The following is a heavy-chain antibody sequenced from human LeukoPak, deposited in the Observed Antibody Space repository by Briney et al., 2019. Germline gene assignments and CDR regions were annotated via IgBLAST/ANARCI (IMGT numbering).Heavy chain of an antibody. Sequence: PGGSLRLPCTACGFHFKNYAKQWLRQAPGKGLEYVSAISSSGGSTYYANSVKGRFTISRDNSKNTLYLQMGSLRAEDMAVYYYARRCVGHCSGSRFFSTQFVAWGQGTLVTVSS. V-gene: IGHV3-64*01. CDR1: GFHFKNYA. CDR3: ARRCVGHCSGSRFFSTQFVA. CDR2: ISSSGGST. D-gene: IGHD2-15*01. J-gene: IGHJ5*02.